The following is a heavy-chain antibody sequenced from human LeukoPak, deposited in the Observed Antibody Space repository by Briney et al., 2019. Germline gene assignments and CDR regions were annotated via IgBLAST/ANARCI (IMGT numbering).Heavy chain of an antibody. CDR2: VNHSGST. CDR3: ARGSPYYDFWSGYHRDAFDI. Sequence: SETLSLTCAVYGGSFSGYYWSWIRQPPGKGLEWIGEVNHSGSTNYNPSLKSRVTISVDTSKNQFSLKLSSVTAADTAVYHCARGSPYYDFWSGYHRDAFDIWGQGTMVTVSS. D-gene: IGHD3-3*01. CDR1: GGSFSGYY. V-gene: IGHV4-34*01. J-gene: IGHJ3*02.